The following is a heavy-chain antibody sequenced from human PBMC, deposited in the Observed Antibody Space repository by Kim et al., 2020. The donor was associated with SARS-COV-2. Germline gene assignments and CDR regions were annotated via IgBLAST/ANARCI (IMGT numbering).Heavy chain of an antibody. V-gene: IGHV4-38-2*02. CDR1: GYSISSGYY. J-gene: IGHJ6*02. D-gene: IGHD6-19*01. CDR2: MYHSGGT. CDR3: ARGIAVAGVYYYYGMDV. Sequence: SETLSLTCTVSGYSISSGYYWGWIRQPPGKGLEWIGSMYHSGGTYYNPSLKSRVIISIDTSKNQFSLKLTSVTVADTAVYYCARGIAVAGVYYYYGMDVWGQGTTVTVSS.